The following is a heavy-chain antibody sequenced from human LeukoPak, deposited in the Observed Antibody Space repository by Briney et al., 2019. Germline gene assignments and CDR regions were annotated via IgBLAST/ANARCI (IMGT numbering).Heavy chain of an antibody. CDR2: ISGSGGST. J-gene: IGHJ4*02. V-gene: IGHV3-23*01. D-gene: IGHD3-3*01. CDR1: GFTFSSYA. CDR3: AKLGYDFWSGYAYYFDY. Sequence: AGGSLRLSCAASGFTFSSYAMSWVRQAPGKGLEWVSAISGSGGSTYYADSVKGRFTISRDNSKNTLYLQMNSLRAEDTAVYYCAKLGYDFWSGYAYYFDYWGQGTLVTVSS.